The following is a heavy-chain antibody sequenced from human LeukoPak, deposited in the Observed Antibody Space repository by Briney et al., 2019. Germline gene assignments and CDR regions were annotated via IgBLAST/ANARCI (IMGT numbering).Heavy chain of an antibody. D-gene: IGHD5-12*01. CDR1: GFTFSSYE. J-gene: IGHJ6*03. CDR3: ARAENTGYDPLLSYYYYYMDV. CDR2: ISSSGSTI. Sequence: PGGSLRLSCAASGFTFSSYEMNWVRQAPGKGLEWVSYISSSGSTIYYADSVKGRFTISRDNAKNSLYLQMNSLRAEDTAVYYCARAENTGYDPLLSYYYYYMDVWGKGTTVTVSS. V-gene: IGHV3-48*03.